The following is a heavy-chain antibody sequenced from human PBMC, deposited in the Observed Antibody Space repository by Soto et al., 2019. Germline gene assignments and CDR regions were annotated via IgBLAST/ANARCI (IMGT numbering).Heavy chain of an antibody. D-gene: IGHD3-9*01. CDR1: GFTFSSYA. J-gene: IGHJ4*02. V-gene: IGHV3-23*01. CDR2: ISGSGGST. Sequence: GGSLRLSCAASGFTFSSYAMSWVRQAPGKGLEWVSAISGSGGSTYYADSVKGRFTISRDNSKNTLYLPMNSLRAEDTAIYYCAKDPIGYYDVLTGYDDYWGGGTLVTIS. CDR3: AKDPIGYYDVLTGYDDY.